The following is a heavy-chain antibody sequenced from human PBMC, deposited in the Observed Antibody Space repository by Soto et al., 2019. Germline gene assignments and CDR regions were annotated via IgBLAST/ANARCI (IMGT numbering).Heavy chain of an antibody. CDR3: ARETMIELTNWFDP. CDR1: GGSISSYY. J-gene: IGHJ5*02. D-gene: IGHD3-22*01. CDR2: IYYSGST. V-gene: IGHV4-59*01. Sequence: SETLSLTCTVSGGSISSYYWSWIRQPPGKGLEWIGHIYYSGSTNYNPSLKSRVTISVDTSKNQFSLKLSSVTAADTAVYYCARETMIELTNWFDPWGQGTLVTVSS.